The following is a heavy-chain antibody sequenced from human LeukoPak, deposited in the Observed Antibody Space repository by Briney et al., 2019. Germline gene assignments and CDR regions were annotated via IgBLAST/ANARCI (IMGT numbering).Heavy chain of an antibody. CDR3: ARKYGAYPFLDY. D-gene: IGHD4-17*01. J-gene: IGHJ4*02. V-gene: IGHV4-59*08. Sequence: GXESSGYIYYSGSTNYNPSLKSRGTISVDRTKNQFSLKLSSVTAADTAVYYCARKYGAYPFLDYWGQGTLVTVSS. CDR2: IYYSGST.